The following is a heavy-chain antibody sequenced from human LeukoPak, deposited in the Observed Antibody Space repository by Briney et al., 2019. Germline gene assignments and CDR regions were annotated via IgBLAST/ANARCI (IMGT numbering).Heavy chain of an antibody. D-gene: IGHD3-10*01. CDR2: IYYSGNT. J-gene: IGHJ4*02. CDR1: GGSISSSSYY. CDR3: ARDGFSYYYGSGSYWGYYFDY. Sequence: SETLSLTCTVSGGSISSSSYYWGWIRQPPGKGLEWIGSIYYSGNTYYNPSLKSRVTISVDTSKNQFSLKLSSVTAADTAVYYCARDGFSYYYGSGSYWGYYFDYWGQGTLVTVSS. V-gene: IGHV4-39*07.